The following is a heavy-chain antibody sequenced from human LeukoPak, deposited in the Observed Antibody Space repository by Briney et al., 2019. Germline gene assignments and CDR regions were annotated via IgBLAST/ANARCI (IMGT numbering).Heavy chain of an antibody. CDR1: GFTFSSYG. CDR2: ISGSGGST. Sequence: GGSLRLSCAASGFTFSSYGMSWVRQAPGKGLEWVSAISGSGGSTHYADSVKGRFTISRDNSKNTLYLQMNSLRGEDTAVYYCARGDYGGTKGGVDYWGQGTLVTVSS. J-gene: IGHJ4*02. D-gene: IGHD4-23*01. V-gene: IGHV3-23*01. CDR3: ARGDYGGTKGGVDY.